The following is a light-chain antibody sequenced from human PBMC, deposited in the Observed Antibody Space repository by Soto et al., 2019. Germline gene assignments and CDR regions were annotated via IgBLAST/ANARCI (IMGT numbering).Light chain of an antibody. CDR2: DAS. V-gene: IGKV1-5*01. CDR1: QSVTNW. CDR3: QQYTAYPYT. J-gene: IGKJ2*01. Sequence: DIQMTQSPSTLSASVGDRVTITCRASQSVTNWLAWYQHKPGKAPNLLIYDASRLQSGIPSRFSGSGSGTEFTLTISSLQPDDFATYYCQQYTAYPYTFGRGTKLEIK.